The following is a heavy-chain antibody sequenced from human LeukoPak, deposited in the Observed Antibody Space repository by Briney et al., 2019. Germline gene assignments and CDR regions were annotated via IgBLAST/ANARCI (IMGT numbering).Heavy chain of an antibody. CDR3: ARILGYSGYDVYYFDY. D-gene: IGHD5-12*01. CDR1: GYTFTGYY. CDR2: INPNSGGT. J-gene: IGHJ4*02. Sequence: ASVKVSCKASGYTFTGYYMHWVRQAPGQGLEWMGWINPNSGGTNYAQKFKGRFTMTRDTSISTAYMELSRLRSDDTAVYYCARILGYSGYDVYYFDYWGQGTLVTVSS. V-gene: IGHV1-2*02.